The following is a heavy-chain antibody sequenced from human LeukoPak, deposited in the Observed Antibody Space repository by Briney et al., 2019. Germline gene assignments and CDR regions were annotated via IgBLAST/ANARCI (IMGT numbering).Heavy chain of an antibody. D-gene: IGHD3-10*02. CDR1: GFTVRSNY. J-gene: IGHJ6*04. CDR3: AELGITMIGGV. V-gene: IGHV3-53*01. Sequence: GGSLRLSCAASGFTVRSNYMSWVRQAPGKGLEWVSEIYSDGTTYYAASVKGRFTISRDNAKNSLYLQMNSLRAEDTAVYYCAELGITMIGGVWGKGTTVTISS. CDR2: IYSDGTT.